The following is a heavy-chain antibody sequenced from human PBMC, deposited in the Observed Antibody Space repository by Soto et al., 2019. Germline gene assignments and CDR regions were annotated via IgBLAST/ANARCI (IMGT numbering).Heavy chain of an antibody. J-gene: IGHJ4*02. D-gene: IGHD2-2*01. CDR2: MNPNSGNT. CDR3: AITTDIVVVPAAIFWDY. V-gene: IGHV1-8*01. CDR1: GYTFTSYD. Sequence: ASVKVSCKASGYTFTSYDINWVRQATGQGFEWMGWMNPNSGNTGYAQKFQGRVTMTRNTSISTAYMELSSLRSEDTAVYYCAITTDIVVVPAAIFWDYWGQGTLVTVSS.